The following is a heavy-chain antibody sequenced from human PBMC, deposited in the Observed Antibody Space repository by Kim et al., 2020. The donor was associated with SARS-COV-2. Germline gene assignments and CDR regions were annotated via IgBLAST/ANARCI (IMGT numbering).Heavy chain of an antibody. CDR3: ARDRSSSWARVIDYYYMDV. D-gene: IGHD2-2*01. Sequence: GGSLRLSCAASEFTFSDYVMSWVRQAPGKGLEWLSSISGTSRYIYYASSVKGRFTISRDNAKNSVYLHMNSLRVDDTSVYFCARDRSSSWARVIDYYYMDVWGTGTTVSVFS. J-gene: IGHJ6*03. CDR2: ISGTSRYI. V-gene: IGHV3-21*06. CDR1: EFTFSDYV.